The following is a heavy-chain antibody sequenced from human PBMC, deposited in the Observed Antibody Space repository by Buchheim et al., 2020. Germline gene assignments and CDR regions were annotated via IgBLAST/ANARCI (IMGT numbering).Heavy chain of an antibody. CDR3: ARRVRDSSGYNFDF. CDR1: GYSFTGAY. J-gene: IGHJ4*02. V-gene: IGHV5-51*01. CDR2: IYPGDSYT. D-gene: IGHD5-18*01. Sequence: EVQLVQSGAEVKRPGESLKISCQGSGYSFTGAYIAWVRQMPGKGLEWMGNIYPGDSYTAYNPSFQGQVTMSVDKSIRTASLQWYSLKASDSAVYYCARRVRDSSGYNFDFWCQGTL.